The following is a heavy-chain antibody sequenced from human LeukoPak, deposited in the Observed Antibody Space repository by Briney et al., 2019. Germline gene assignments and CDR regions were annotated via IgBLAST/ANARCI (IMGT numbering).Heavy chain of an antibody. J-gene: IGHJ3*01. Sequence: SETLSLTCTVSSGSISTSNYYWGWVRQPPGKALEWIGNIFYSGSTYYSPALKSRVTISLDTTRNQFSLKLSSVTAADTAVYYCASFDYAPLWGQGTMVTVSS. V-gene: IGHV4-39*01. CDR1: SGSISTSNYY. CDR2: IFYSGST. CDR3: ASFDYAPL. D-gene: IGHD4/OR15-4a*01.